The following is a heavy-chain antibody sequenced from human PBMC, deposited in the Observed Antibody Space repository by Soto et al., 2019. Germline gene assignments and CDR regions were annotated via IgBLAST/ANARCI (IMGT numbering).Heavy chain of an antibody. CDR2: TYYRSKWYN. J-gene: IGHJ2*01. CDR3: ARDRYCIYCTGGPRVLHSFPTRRSADL. V-gene: IGHV6-1*01. D-gene: IGHD2-15*01. Sequence: KSDLWNRLRQSTSRGLGWLGRTYYRSKWYNDYAVSVKSRITINPDTSKNQFSLQLNSVTPEDTAVYYCARDRYCIYCTGGPRVLHSFPTRRSADL. CDR1: KSDL.